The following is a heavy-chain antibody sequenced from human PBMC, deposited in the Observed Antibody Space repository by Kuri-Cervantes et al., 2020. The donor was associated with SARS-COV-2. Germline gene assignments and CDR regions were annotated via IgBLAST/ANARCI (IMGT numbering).Heavy chain of an antibody. J-gene: IGHJ4*02. CDR1: GFTFSSYG. Sequence: GESLKISCAASGFTFSSYGMHWVRQAPGKGLEWVAVIWYDGSNKYYADSVKGRFTISRDNSKNTLYLQMNSLRAEDTAVYYCAGKRGTDIVVVVNSYFDYWGQGTLVTVSS. D-gene: IGHD2-15*01. CDR2: IWYDGSNK. V-gene: IGHV3-33*01. CDR3: AGKRGTDIVVVVNSYFDY.